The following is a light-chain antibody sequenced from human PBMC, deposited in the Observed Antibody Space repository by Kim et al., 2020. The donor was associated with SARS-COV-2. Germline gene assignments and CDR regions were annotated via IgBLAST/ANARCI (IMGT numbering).Light chain of an antibody. CDR2: GKD. J-gene: IGLJ2*01. Sequence: VALGQTVRITCKGDSLRSYYATWYQQKPGQAPKVVIYGKDNRPSGVPDRFSGSSSGNTAYLTITGTQAGDEADYYCNSRDSNDYVVFGEGTKVTVL. CDR1: SLRSYY. CDR3: NSRDSNDYVV. V-gene: IGLV3-19*01.